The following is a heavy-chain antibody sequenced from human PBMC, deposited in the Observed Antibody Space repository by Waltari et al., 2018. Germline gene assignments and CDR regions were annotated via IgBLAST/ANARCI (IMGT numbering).Heavy chain of an antibody. D-gene: IGHD6-13*01. V-gene: IGHV3-53*01. J-gene: IGHJ4*02. Sequence: EVQLVESGGGLIQPGGSLRPSCAASGLTVRTTYMTGVRQAPGKGLEWVSLIYSSGTTYYADSVKGRFTISRDISKNTLYLQMNSLRAEDTAVYYCARDLGYSSSWGYWGQGTLVTVSS. CDR2: IYSSGTT. CDR3: ARDLGYSSSWGY. CDR1: GLTVRTTY.